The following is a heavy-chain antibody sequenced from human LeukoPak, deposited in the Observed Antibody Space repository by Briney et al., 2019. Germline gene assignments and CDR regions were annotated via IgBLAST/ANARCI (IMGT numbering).Heavy chain of an antibody. Sequence: PSETLSLTCTVSGGSISSSSYYWGWIRQPPGKGLEWIGSIYYSGSTHYNPSLKSRVTISVDTSKNQFSLKLSSVTAADTAVYYCARPVRGSGSRIGFDPWGQGTLVTVSS. D-gene: IGHD3-10*01. V-gene: IGHV4-39*01. J-gene: IGHJ5*02. CDR1: GGSISSSSYY. CDR3: ARPVRGSGSRIGFDP. CDR2: IYYSGST.